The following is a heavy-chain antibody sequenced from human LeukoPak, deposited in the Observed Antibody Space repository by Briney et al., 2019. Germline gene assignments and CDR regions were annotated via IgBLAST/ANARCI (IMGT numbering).Heavy chain of an antibody. CDR1: GGSFSGYY. CDR3: ARRPHSSSSGYYYGMDV. CDR2: INHSGST. J-gene: IGHJ6*04. Sequence: PSETLSLTCAVYGGSFSGYYWSWIRQPPGKGLEWIGEINHSGSTNYNPSLKSRVTISVDTSKNQFSLKLSSVTAADTAVYYCARRPHSSSSGYYYGMDVWGKGITVTVSS. D-gene: IGHD6-13*01. V-gene: IGHV4-34*01.